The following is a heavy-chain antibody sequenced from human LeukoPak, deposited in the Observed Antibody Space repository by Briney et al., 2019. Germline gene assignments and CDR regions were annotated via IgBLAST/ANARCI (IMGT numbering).Heavy chain of an antibody. CDR2: IYSTGNT. Sequence: SETLSLTCTVSGGSMSSYYWTWIRQPPGKGLEWIAYIYSTGNTGSTPSLKSRVTTSVDTSKNQFSLNLSSVTAADTAVYYCARGGTAGLADWGQGTLVTVSS. V-gene: IGHV4-59*01. J-gene: IGHJ4*02. D-gene: IGHD1-14*01. CDR1: GGSMSSYY. CDR3: ARGGTAGLAD.